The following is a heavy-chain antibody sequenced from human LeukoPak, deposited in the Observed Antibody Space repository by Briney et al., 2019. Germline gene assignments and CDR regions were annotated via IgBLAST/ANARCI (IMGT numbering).Heavy chain of an antibody. CDR1: GFTFSSYA. CDR3: AKDQTTIFGVVNVRWFDP. J-gene: IGHJ5*02. CDR2: ISGSGGIT. V-gene: IGHV3-23*01. D-gene: IGHD3-3*01. Sequence: TGGSLRLSCAAPGFTFSSYAMSWVRQAPGKGLEWVSAISGSGGITYYADSVKGRFTISRDNSKNTLYLQMNSLRAEDTAVYYCAKDQTTIFGVVNVRWFDPWGQGTLVTVSS.